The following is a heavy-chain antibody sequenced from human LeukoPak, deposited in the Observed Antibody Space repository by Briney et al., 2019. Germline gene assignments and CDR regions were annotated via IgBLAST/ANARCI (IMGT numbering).Heavy chain of an antibody. CDR2: IRSKLFTGAV. Sequence: QSGGSLRLSCTASGFTFGDYGLGWVRQAPGMGLEWVVFIRSKLFTGAVEYAASVRGRFTVSRDDSKSIAYLQMDSLKTEDTAVYYCARGRTVSGAKYYFDYWSQGTLVTASS. V-gene: IGHV3-49*04. CDR3: ARGRTVSGAKYYFDY. D-gene: IGHD3-10*01. CDR1: GFTFGDYG. J-gene: IGHJ4*02.